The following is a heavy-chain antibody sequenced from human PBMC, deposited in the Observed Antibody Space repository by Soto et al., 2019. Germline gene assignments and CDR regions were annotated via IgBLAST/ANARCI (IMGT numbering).Heavy chain of an antibody. CDR3: ARGTYYYDSSGYPLEYFDL. CDR1: GYTFTTYA. D-gene: IGHD3-22*01. J-gene: IGHJ2*01. V-gene: IGHV1-18*01. CDR2: ISAYNGNT. Sequence: GASVKVSCKASGYTFTTYAIHWVRQAPGQRLEWMGWISAYNGNTNYAQKLQGRVTMTTDTSTSTAYMELRSLRSDDTAVYYCARGTYYYDSSGYPLEYFDLWGRGTLVTVSS.